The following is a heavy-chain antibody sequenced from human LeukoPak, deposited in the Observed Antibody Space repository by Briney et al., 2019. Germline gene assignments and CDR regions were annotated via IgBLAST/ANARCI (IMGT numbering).Heavy chain of an antibody. CDR1: GFTFSNYA. D-gene: IGHD4/OR15-4a*01. J-gene: IGHJ4*02. Sequence: GGSLRLSCAASGFTFSNYAMSWVRQAPGKGLEWVSGISGSGGSTYYADSVKGRLTISRGNSKNTLYLQMNSLRAEDTAVYYCARRAGAYSHPYDYWGQGTLVTVSS. CDR2: ISGSGGST. CDR3: ARRAGAYSHPYDY. V-gene: IGHV3-23*01.